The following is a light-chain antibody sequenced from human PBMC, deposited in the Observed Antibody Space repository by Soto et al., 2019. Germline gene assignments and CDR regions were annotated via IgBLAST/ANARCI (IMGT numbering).Light chain of an antibody. CDR3: MQALQIPTT. V-gene: IGKV2-28*01. CDR2: VAS. J-gene: IGKJ5*01. Sequence: DIVMTQYPLSLPVTPGEPASISCRSSQSLLHRNGYNYLDWYLQKPGQSPQLLIYVASNRASGVPDRFSGSGSGTDFTLKISRVEAGDVGVYYCMQALQIPTTFGQGTRLEIK. CDR1: QSLLHRNGYNY.